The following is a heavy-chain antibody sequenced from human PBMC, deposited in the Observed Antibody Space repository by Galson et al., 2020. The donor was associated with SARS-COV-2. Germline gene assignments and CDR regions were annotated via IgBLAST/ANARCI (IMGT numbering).Heavy chain of an antibody. Sequence: GGSLRLSCVASGFPFGSYGMHWVRQAPGKGLEWVALISYYGSNKYYGASVKGRFTISIDNSKNSLYLQVNSLRAEDPAVYYCAKEGGSYAYYSYGVDVWGLGTTVTVSS. J-gene: IGHJ6*02. D-gene: IGHD3-16*01. CDR3: AKEGGSYAYYSYGVDV. CDR2: ISYYGSNK. CDR1: GFPFGSYG. V-gene: IGHV3-30*18.